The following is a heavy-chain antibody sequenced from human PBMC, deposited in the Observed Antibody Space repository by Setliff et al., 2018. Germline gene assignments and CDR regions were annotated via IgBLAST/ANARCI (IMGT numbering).Heavy chain of an antibody. D-gene: IGHD3-9*01. J-gene: IGHJ4*02. CDR1: GGSFSTYY. CDR2: IYHSGNT. CDR3: ARDSHPLRYFL. V-gene: IGHV4-34*01. Sequence: SETLSLTCAVYGGSFSTYYWIWIRQPPGKGLEWIGSIYHSGNTYYNPSLKSRVTISLDTSKSQLSLTLTSVTAADTAVYYCARDSHPLRYFLWGQGTLVTVSS.